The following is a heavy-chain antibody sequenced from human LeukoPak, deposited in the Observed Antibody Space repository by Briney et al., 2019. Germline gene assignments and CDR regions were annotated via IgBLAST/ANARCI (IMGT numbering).Heavy chain of an antibody. J-gene: IGHJ4*02. CDR1: GFTFGNYW. V-gene: IGHV3-7*01. D-gene: IGHD1-26*01. Sequence: PGGSLRLSCGASGFTFGNYWMSWVRQVPGKGLEWVANIKQDGSEKYYVDSVKGRFTISRDNAKNSLYLEMNSLRAEDAGVYYCARDKIVGATALDYWGQGTLVTVSS. CDR2: IKQDGSEK. CDR3: ARDKIVGATALDY.